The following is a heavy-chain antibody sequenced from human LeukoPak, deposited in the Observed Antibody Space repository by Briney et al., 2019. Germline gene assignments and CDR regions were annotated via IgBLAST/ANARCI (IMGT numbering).Heavy chain of an antibody. CDR1: GASISTGSSY. Sequence: SETLSLTCTVSGASISTGSSYWSWIRQPAGEGLEWIGRIHNSGSTNYNPSLNSRVTISVDTSKNQVSLKLTSVTAADTAVYYCARNGYGSGSSWWGQGTLVTVSS. V-gene: IGHV4-61*02. D-gene: IGHD3-10*01. CDR3: ARNGYGSGSSW. CDR2: IHNSGST. J-gene: IGHJ4*02.